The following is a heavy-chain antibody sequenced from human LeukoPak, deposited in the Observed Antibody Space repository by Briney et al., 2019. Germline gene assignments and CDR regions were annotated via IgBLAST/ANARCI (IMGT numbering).Heavy chain of an antibody. CDR3: ASRYCTNGVCSDYYFDY. J-gene: IGHJ4*02. V-gene: IGHV1-69*06. CDR1: GGTFSSYA. D-gene: IGHD2-8*01. Sequence: ASVKVSCKASGGTFSSYAISWVRQAPGQGLEWMGGIIPIFGTANYAQKFQGRVTITADKSTSTAYMELSSLRSEDTAVYYCASRYCTNGVCSDYYFDYWGQGTLVTVSS. CDR2: IIPIFGTA.